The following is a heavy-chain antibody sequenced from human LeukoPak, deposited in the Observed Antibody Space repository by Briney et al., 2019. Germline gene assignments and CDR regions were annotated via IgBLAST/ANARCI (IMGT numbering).Heavy chain of an antibody. J-gene: IGHJ4*02. D-gene: IGHD5-18*01. CDR1: RFTFSSYS. V-gene: IGHV3-48*01. Sequence: GGSLRLSCVASRFTFSSYSMNWVRQAPGKGLEWVSYISSSSNTIYYADSVKGRVTISRDNAKNSLYLQMNSLRAEDTAVYYCARGNSYGPGAFDSWGQGTLVTVSS. CDR3: ARGNSYGPGAFDS. CDR2: ISSSSNTI.